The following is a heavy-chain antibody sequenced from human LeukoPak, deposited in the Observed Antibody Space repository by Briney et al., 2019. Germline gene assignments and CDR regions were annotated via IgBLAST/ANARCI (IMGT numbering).Heavy chain of an antibody. CDR2: IWYDGSNK. V-gene: IGHV3-33*01. Sequence: GRSLRLSCAASGFTFSSYGMHWVRQAPGKGLEWVAVIWYDGSNKYYADSVKGRFTISRDNSKNTLYLQMNSLRAEDTAVYYCARVADYYDSSGYYYGEYFQHWGQGTLIIVSS. CDR1: GFTFSSYG. J-gene: IGHJ1*01. D-gene: IGHD3-22*01. CDR3: ARVADYYDSSGYYYGEYFQH.